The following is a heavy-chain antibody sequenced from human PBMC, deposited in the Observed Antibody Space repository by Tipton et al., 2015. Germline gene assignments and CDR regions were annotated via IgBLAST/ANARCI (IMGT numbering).Heavy chain of an antibody. CDR1: GFTFSNYD. CDR2: ITTDSEIV. Sequence: SLRLSCTTSGFTFSNYDMNWVRQAPGRGLEWVSYITTDSEIVYYADSVKGRFTISRDNAKKSLYLQMSSLRAEDTAAYYCARRVGGLMTTAYYFDYWGQGTLVTVSS. J-gene: IGHJ4*02. V-gene: IGHV3-48*01. D-gene: IGHD3-10*01. CDR3: ARRVGGLMTTAYYFDY.